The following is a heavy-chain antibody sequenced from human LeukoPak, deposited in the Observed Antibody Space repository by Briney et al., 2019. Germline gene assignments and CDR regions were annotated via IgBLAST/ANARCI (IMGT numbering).Heavy chain of an antibody. Sequence: SETLSLTCTVSGGSISSYYWSWIRQPPGKRLEWIGCIYYSGSTNYNPSLKSRVTISVDTSKNQFSLKLSSVTAADTAVYYCARLSSSWYWFDPWGQGTLVTVSS. CDR1: GGSISSYY. D-gene: IGHD6-13*01. J-gene: IGHJ5*02. CDR2: IYYSGST. V-gene: IGHV4-59*08. CDR3: ARLSSSWYWFDP.